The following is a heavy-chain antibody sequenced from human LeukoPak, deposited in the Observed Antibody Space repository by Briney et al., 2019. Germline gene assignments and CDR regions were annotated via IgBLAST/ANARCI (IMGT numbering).Heavy chain of an antibody. V-gene: IGHV4-59*01. Sequence: PSETLSLTCTVSADSISFYYWSWIRQPPGKGLEWIGYIYYSGSTYYNPSLKSRVTISVDTSKNQFSLDLSSVTAADTAVYYCARGRLAARPRVHGMDVWGQGTTVTVSS. CDR1: ADSISFYY. CDR3: ARGRLAARPRVHGMDV. J-gene: IGHJ6*02. CDR2: IYYSGST. D-gene: IGHD6-6*01.